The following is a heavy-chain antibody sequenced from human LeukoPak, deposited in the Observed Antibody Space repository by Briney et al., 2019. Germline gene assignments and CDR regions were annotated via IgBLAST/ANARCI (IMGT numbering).Heavy chain of an antibody. Sequence: PGGSLRLSCAASGFTFSSYAMSWVRQAPGKGLEWVSSITASGGSTYYADSVKGRFTISRDNSKNTLYLQMNSLRAEDTAVYYCARSDYYGSGSYSADYWGQGTLVTVSS. CDR3: ARSDYYGSGSYSADY. CDR1: GFTFSSYA. J-gene: IGHJ4*02. V-gene: IGHV3-23*01. CDR2: ITASGGST. D-gene: IGHD3-10*01.